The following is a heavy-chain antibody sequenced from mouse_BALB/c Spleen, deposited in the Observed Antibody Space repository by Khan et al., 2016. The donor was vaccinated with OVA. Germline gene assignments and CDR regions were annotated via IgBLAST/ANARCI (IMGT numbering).Heavy chain of an antibody. CDR1: GYSITSEYA. Sequence: EEGPGLVKPSQSLSLTCTVTGYSITSEYAWNWIRQFPGNKLEWMGYINYSGNTRFNPSLKSRTSITRDTSKNQFFLQLNSVTTEDTATYYCARKDYYDYDPFPYWGQGTLVTVSA. CDR2: INYSGNT. J-gene: IGHJ3*01. V-gene: IGHV3-2*02. CDR3: ARKDYYDYDPFPY. D-gene: IGHD2-4*01.